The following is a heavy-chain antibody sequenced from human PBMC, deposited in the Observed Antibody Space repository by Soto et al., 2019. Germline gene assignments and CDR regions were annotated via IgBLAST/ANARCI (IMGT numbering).Heavy chain of an antibody. Sequence: PSETLSLTCAVYGGSFSGYYWSWIRQPPGKGLEWIGEINHSGSTNYNPSLKSRVTISVDTFKNQFSLKLSSVTAADTAVYYCARWHGGSYYYYYGMDVRGQGTTVTVSS. D-gene: IGHD1-26*01. CDR3: ARWHGGSYYYYYGMDV. V-gene: IGHV4-34*01. CDR2: INHSGST. J-gene: IGHJ6*02. CDR1: GGSFSGYY.